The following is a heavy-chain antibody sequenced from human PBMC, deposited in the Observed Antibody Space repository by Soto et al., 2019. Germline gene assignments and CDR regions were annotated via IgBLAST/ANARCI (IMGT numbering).Heavy chain of an antibody. J-gene: IGHJ4*02. V-gene: IGHV3-23*01. Sequence: PGGSLRLSCAASGFIFSTYTMNWVRQVPGKGLEWVSGIGETGKHTWYAGSVKGRFTISRDNSGNTLFLEMYSLRAEDTAVYYCAKERITMVRGVLRANDYWGQGALVTVSS. CDR2: IGETGKHT. D-gene: IGHD3-10*01. CDR1: GFIFSTYT. CDR3: AKERITMVRGVLRANDY.